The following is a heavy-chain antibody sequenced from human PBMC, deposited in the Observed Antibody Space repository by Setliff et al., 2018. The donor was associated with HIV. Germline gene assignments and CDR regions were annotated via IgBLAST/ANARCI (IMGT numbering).Heavy chain of an antibody. CDR1: GGPISIGDYY. Sequence: SETLSLTCTVSGGPISIGDYYWTWIRQHPGKGLEWIGYIHYSGSTFYNPSLKSRVTISVDTSKNQFSLKLSSVTAADTAVYYCARGSGKMVRGIFSGSYYYFMDVWGKGTTVTVSS. CDR3: ARGSGKMVRGIFSGSYYYFMDV. D-gene: IGHD3-10*01. CDR2: IHYSGST. V-gene: IGHV4-30-4*08. J-gene: IGHJ6*03.